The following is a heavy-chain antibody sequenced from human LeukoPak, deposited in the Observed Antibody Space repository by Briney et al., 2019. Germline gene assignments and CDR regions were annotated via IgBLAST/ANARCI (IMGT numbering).Heavy chain of an antibody. CDR2: ISNSGEKT. D-gene: IGHD1-1*01. CDR1: GFTISFSA. V-gene: IGHV3-23*01. Sequence: PGGSLRLSCAASGFTISFSAMSWVRQAPGKGLEWVSAISNSGEKTHYADSVEGRFTISRDNSTNTLYLQMNSLRAEDTAVYYCAKEYKFDPWGQGTLVTVSS. CDR3: AKEYKFDP. J-gene: IGHJ5*02.